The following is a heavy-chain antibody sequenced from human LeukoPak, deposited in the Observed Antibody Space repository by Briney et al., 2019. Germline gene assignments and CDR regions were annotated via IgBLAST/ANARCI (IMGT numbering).Heavy chain of an antibody. CDR2: IYYSGST. D-gene: IGHD6-19*01. V-gene: IGHV4-59*12. CDR3: AGAGRYSSGWYGNY. Sequence: PSETLSLTCTVSGGSISSYYWSWIRQPPGKGLEWIGYIYYSGSTNYNPSLKSRVTISVDTSKNQFSLKLSSVTAADTAVYYCAGAGRYSSGWYGNYWGQGTLVTVSS. J-gene: IGHJ4*02. CDR1: GGSISSYY.